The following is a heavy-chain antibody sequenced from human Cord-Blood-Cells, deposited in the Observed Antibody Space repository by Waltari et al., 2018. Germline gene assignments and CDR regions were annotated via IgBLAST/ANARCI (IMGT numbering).Heavy chain of an antibody. V-gene: IGHV4-34*01. CDR1: GGSFSGYY. CDR2: IDHSGST. CDR3: AALHIVATTTLDY. D-gene: IGHD5-12*01. J-gene: IGHJ4*02. Sequence: QVQLQQWGAGLLKPSETLSLTCAVYGGSFSGYYWSWIRQPPGKGLEGIGEIDHSGSTSYTPSLKSRVTISVGTSKDQFSLELSSVTAADTAVYYCAALHIVATTTLDYWGQGTLVTVSS.